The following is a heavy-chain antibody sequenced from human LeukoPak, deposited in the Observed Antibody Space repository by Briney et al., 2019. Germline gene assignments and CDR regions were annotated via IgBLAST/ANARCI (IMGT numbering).Heavy chain of an antibody. Sequence: PSETLSLTCTVSGGSISSYYWGWIRQPPGKGLEWIGSIYYSGSTYYNPSLKSRVTISVDTSKNQFSLKLSSVTAADTAVYYCARRDQRSRTDYWGQGTLVTVSS. CDR2: IYYSGST. V-gene: IGHV4-39*01. D-gene: IGHD1-26*01. CDR1: GGSISSYY. J-gene: IGHJ4*02. CDR3: ARRDQRSRTDY.